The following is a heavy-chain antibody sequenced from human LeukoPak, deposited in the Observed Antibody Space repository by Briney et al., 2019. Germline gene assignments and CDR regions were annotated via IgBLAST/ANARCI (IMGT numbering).Heavy chain of an antibody. CDR1: GFTFNTYG. CDR2: ISGTSSAM. Sequence: RAGGSLRPSCAASGFTFNTYGMNWVRQAPGKGLEWVSYISGTSSAMYYADSVKGRFTISSDNGKTSLYLQMNSLRDEDTAMYYCARDMGEYSPFYFDYWGQGALVTVSS. V-gene: IGHV3-48*02. D-gene: IGHD5-18*01. CDR3: ARDMGEYSPFYFDY. J-gene: IGHJ4*02.